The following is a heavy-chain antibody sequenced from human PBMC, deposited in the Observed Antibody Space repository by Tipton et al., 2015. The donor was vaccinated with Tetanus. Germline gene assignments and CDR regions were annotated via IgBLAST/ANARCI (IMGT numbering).Heavy chain of an antibody. J-gene: IGHJ4*02. D-gene: IGHD3-10*01. CDR3: ARDRGFTMVRGVIFDY. V-gene: IGHV3-48*01. CDR1: GFTFSSYS. CDR2: ISSSSSTI. Sequence: SLRLSCAASGFTFSSYSMNWVRQAPGKGLEWVSYISSSSSTIYYADSVKGRFTISRDNAKNSLYLQMNSLRAEDTAVYYCARDRGFTMVRGVIFDYWGQGTLVTVSS.